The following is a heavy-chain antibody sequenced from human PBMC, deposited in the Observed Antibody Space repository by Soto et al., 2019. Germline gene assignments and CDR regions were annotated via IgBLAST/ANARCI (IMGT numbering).Heavy chain of an antibody. CDR2: ISGSGDST. CDR3: ATRAYYYDSSGYFDY. D-gene: IGHD3-22*01. V-gene: IGHV3-23*01. Sequence: EVQLLESGGGLVQPGGSLRLSCAASGFTFSSYAMSWVRQAPGKGLEWVSAISGSGDSTYYADSVKGRFTISRDNSKNTLYLQMNSLRAEDTAVYYCATRAYYYDSSGYFDYWGQGTLVTVSS. CDR1: GFTFSSYA. J-gene: IGHJ4*02.